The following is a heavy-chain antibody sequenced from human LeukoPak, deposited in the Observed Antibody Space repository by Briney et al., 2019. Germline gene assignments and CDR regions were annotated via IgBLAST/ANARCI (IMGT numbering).Heavy chain of an antibody. CDR1: GFXLRSYS. V-gene: IGHV3-48*02. CDR3: ARSVDFDY. CDR2: ITGSSSTI. Sequence: PGGSLRLSCAASGFXLRSYSINWVRQAPGKGLEWVSYITGSSSTIYYADSVKGRFTISRDNAKNSLYLQMNSLRDEDTAVYYCARSVDFDYWGQGTLVTVSS. J-gene: IGHJ4*02.